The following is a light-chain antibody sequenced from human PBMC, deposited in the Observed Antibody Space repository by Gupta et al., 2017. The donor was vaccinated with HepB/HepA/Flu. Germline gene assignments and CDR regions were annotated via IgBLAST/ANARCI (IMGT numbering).Light chain of an antibody. Sequence: QSALTQPPSASGSPVQSISISCTGTNSDVGGYNLVSWYQQYPGKAPKLMIYEVSKRPSGVSNRFSGSKSGNTASLTISGLQAEDEADYYCCSYTGDLDVFGTGTRVTVL. CDR3: CSYTGDLDV. J-gene: IGLJ1*01. CDR2: EVS. CDR1: NSDVGGYNL. V-gene: IGLV2-23*02.